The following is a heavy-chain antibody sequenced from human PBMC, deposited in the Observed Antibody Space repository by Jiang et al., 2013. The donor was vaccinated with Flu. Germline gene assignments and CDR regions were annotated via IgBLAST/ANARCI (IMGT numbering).Heavy chain of an antibody. CDR3: ARDPGAAAGGYWC. CDR2: IYSGGGT. CDR1: GFSVSNNY. D-gene: IGHD6-13*01. V-gene: IGHV3-66*01. J-gene: IGHJ4*02. Sequence: VQLLESGGALVQPGESLRLSCAASGFSVSNNYMTWVRQAPGKGLEWVSRIYSGGGTSYADSVKGRFTISRDSSKNTLYLQMNSLRVEDPAVYYCARDPGAAAGGYWCWGQGTLVTVSS.